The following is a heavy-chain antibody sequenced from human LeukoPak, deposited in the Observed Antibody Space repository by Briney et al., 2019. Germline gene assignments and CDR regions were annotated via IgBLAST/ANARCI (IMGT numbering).Heavy chain of an antibody. Sequence: SETLSLTCAVYGGSFSGYYWSWIRQPPGKGLEWIGEINHSGSTNYNPSLKSRVTISVDTSKNQFSLQLNSVTPEDTAVYYCAREVSGSIDYWGQGTLVTVSS. CDR3: AREVSGSIDY. V-gene: IGHV4-34*01. J-gene: IGHJ4*02. CDR2: INHSGST. D-gene: IGHD6-19*01. CDR1: GGSFSGYY.